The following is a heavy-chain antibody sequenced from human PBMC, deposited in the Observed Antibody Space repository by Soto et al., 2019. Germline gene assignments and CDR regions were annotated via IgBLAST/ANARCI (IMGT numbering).Heavy chain of an antibody. V-gene: IGHV4-4*07. J-gene: IGHJ4*02. Sequence: SETLSLTCTVSGGSISSYYWSWIRQPAGKGLEWIGYILHTGGTQYNPSLKSRVSMSVDKSKNQFSLHLTSVTAADTAVYYCARLQFGEGFDYWGQGALVTVSS. CDR3: ARLQFGEGFDY. CDR1: GGSISSYY. D-gene: IGHD3-10*01. CDR2: ILHTGGT.